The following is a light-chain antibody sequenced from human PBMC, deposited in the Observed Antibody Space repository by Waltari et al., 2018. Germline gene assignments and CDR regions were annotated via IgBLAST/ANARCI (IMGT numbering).Light chain of an antibody. J-gene: IGKJ1*01. CDR1: QSVGSSS. CDR3: QQNGTLPAT. V-gene: IGKV3-20*01. Sequence: EIVLTQSPGTASLSPGERVTLSCRASQSVGSSSLAWYQQKPGQAPRLVIYRASRRATGSPDRFSGSGSGTDFSLTISRLEPEDFAVYYCQQNGTLPATFGQGTKVEIK. CDR2: RAS.